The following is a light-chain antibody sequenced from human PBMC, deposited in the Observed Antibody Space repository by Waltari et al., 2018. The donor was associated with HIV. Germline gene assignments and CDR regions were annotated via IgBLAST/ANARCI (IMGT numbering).Light chain of an antibody. V-gene: IGLV1-40*01. Sequence: QSVLTQPPSVSGAPGQRVTISCTGSNSNIGAAYDVHWFQQLPGTAPKLVNDGNNSLPSGVPDRFSGAKSGTSASRAISGLQAEDEADYYCQSYDSSLSGSVFGGGTKLTVL. J-gene: IGLJ2*01. CDR2: GNN. CDR1: NSNIGAAYD. CDR3: QSYDSSLSGSV.